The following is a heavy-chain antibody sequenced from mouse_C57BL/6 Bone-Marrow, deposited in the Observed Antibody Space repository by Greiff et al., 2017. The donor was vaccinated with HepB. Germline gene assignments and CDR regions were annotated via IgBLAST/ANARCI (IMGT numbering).Heavy chain of an antibody. CDR2: IYCDDDK. V-gene: IGHV8-6*01. D-gene: IGHD3-3*01. CDR3: ARRGPPYWCFDD. CDR1: GFSLSTFGMG. Sequence: QVTLKVSGPGILQPSQTLSLTCSFSGFSLSTFGMGVSWIRQPSGKDLEWLAHIYCDDDKHYNPSLKSQLRVSKDTSNTPVFLKINTVDTVDTATYYCARRGPPYWCFDDWGTGTTVTVSS. J-gene: IGHJ1*03.